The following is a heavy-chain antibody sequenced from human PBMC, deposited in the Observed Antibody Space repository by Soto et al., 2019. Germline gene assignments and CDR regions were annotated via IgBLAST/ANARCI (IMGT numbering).Heavy chain of an antibody. CDR1: GYTFTSYD. V-gene: IGHV1-8*01. CDR3: ARAGGTTGYCISTSCSGLDWFDP. D-gene: IGHD2-2*01. J-gene: IGHJ5*02. Sequence: QVQLVQSGAEVKKPGASVKVSCKASGYTFTSYDINWVRQATRQALEWMGWMNPNSGNTGYAQKFRGRVTLTRNTSINKAYMQLSSLRSEDTAVYYCARAGGTTGYCISTSCSGLDWFDPWGQGTLGTVS. CDR2: MNPNSGNT.